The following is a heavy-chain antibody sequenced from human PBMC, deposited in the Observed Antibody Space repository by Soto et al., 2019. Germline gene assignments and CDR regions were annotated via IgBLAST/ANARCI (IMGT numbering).Heavy chain of an antibody. Sequence: PGGSLRLSCAASGFTFSSYAMSWVRQAPGKGLEWVSAISGSGGSTYYADSVKGRFTISRDNSKNTLYLQMNSLRAEDTAVYYCAKIQYAVTERRYRSNYWGQGTLVTVSS. J-gene: IGHJ4*02. CDR3: AKIQYAVTERRYRSNY. CDR2: ISGSGGST. CDR1: GFTFSSYA. D-gene: IGHD4-17*01. V-gene: IGHV3-23*01.